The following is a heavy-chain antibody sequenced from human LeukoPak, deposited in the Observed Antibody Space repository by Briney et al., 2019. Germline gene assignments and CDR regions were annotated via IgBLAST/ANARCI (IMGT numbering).Heavy chain of an antibody. CDR1: GGSISSYY. CDR3: TRSTNLEAFDI. CDR2: IYYSGST. V-gene: IGHV4-59*01. J-gene: IGHJ3*02. D-gene: IGHD2-8*01. Sequence: SETLSLTCTVSGGSISSYYWSWIRQPPGKGLEWIGYIYYSGSTNYNPSLKSRVTVSVDTSKNQCSLKLNSVTTADTAVYYCTRSTNLEAFDIWGQGTMVTVSS.